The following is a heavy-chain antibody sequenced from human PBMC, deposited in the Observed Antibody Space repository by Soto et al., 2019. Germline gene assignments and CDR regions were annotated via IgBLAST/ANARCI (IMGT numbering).Heavy chain of an antibody. J-gene: IGHJ4*02. D-gene: IGHD3-3*01. V-gene: IGHV4-39*01. CDR3: ARNGLSGYYAQANFDY. CDR1: GGSISSSSYY. Sequence: PSATLSITCTVSGGSISSSSYYWGWIRQPPGKGLEWIGSIYYSGSTYYNPSLKSRVTISVDTSKNQFSLKLSSVTAADTAVYYCARNGLSGYYAQANFDYWGQGTLVTVSS. CDR2: IYYSGST.